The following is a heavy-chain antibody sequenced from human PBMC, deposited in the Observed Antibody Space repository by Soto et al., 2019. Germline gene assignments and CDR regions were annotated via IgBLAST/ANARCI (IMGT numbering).Heavy chain of an antibody. J-gene: IGHJ6*02. D-gene: IGHD3-16*01. CDR3: ARALRFINYYYYGMDV. Sequence: PSETLSLTYAVSVGSFSRYYWIWIRQPPGKGLEWIGEINHSGSTNYNPSLKSRVTISVDTSKNQFSLKLSSVTAADTAIYYCARALRFINYYYYGMDVWGQGTTVTVSS. V-gene: IGHV4-34*01. CDR1: VGSFSRYY. CDR2: INHSGST.